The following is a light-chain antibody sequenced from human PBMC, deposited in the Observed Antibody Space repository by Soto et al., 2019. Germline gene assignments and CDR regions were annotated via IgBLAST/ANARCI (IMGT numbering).Light chain of an antibody. V-gene: IGKV2-28*01. Sequence: DIVMTQSPLSLPVTPGEPTSISCRSSQSLLHSNAYNYLDWYLQKPGQSPQLLIYLGSNRASGVPDRFSGSGSGTDFTLKISRVEAEDVGLYYCMQAIQTPRTFGQGTKVEIK. J-gene: IGKJ1*01. CDR1: QSLLHSNAYNY. CDR2: LGS. CDR3: MQAIQTPRT.